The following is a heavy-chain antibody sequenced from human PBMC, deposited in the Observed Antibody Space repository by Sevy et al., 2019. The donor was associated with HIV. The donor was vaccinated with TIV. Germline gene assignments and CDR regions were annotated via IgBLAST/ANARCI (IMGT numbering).Heavy chain of an antibody. J-gene: IGHJ6*02. Sequence: GGSLRLSCAASGFTVSSNYMSWVRQAPGKGLEWVSVIYSGGSTYYADSVKGRFTISRDNSKNRLYRQMNSLRAEDTAVYYCARVNCSGGSCYYYYGMDVWGQGTTVTVSS. CDR3: ARVNCSGGSCYYYYGMDV. D-gene: IGHD2-15*01. V-gene: IGHV3-53*01. CDR1: GFTVSSNY. CDR2: IYSGGST.